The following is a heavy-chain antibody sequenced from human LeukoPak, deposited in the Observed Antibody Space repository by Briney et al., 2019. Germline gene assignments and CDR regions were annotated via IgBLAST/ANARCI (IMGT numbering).Heavy chain of an antibody. CDR1: GFTFSTYA. CDR2: ISGTDGKT. D-gene: IGHD5-18*01. J-gene: IGHJ4*02. CDR3: AKDRAWLQFWS. V-gene: IGHV3-23*01. Sequence: SGGSLRLSCAASGFTFSTYAMTWVRQAPGKGLEWVSGISGTDGKTSYADSVKGRFTISRDNSKNTVYLQVNSLRAEDTAVFYCAKDRAWLQFWSWGQGTLVTVSS.